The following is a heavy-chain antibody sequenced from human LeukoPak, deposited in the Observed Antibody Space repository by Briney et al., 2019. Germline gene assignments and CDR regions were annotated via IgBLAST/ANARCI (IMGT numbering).Heavy chain of an antibody. Sequence: GGSLRLSCTASKFTFSHYGMQWVRQAPGKGLEWVAVISSDGSIEVYADSVKGRFTLSRDNSINTVDLQMNSLRAEDTAVYYCVKEYHSRGFGAYFDYWGQGTLVTVSS. CDR1: KFTFSHYG. CDR2: ISSDGSIE. J-gene: IGHJ4*02. CDR3: VKEYHSRGFGAYFDY. D-gene: IGHD3-3*01. V-gene: IGHV3-30*18.